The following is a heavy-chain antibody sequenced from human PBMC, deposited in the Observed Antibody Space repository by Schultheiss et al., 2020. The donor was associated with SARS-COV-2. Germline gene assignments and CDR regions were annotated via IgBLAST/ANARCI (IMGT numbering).Heavy chain of an antibody. Sequence: GGSLRLSCAASGFTFSSYAMSWVRQAPGKGLEWVSVVSGSGGSTYYADSVKGRFTISRDSSKNTLYLQMNSLRAEDTAVYYCARDSPAVVGAAAGLGVDYWGQGTLVTVSS. V-gene: IGHV3-23*01. D-gene: IGHD6-13*01. CDR1: GFTFSSYA. CDR3: ARDSPAVVGAAAGLGVDY. J-gene: IGHJ4*02. CDR2: VSGSGGST.